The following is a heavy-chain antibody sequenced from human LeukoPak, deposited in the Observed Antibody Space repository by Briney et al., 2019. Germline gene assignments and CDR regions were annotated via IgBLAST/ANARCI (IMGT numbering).Heavy chain of an antibody. CDR1: GFTFSSYW. CDR2: IKSDGSST. Sequence: PGGSLRLSCVASGFTFSSYWMHWVRQAPGKGLVWVSRIKSDGSSTSYADSVKGRFTISRDNAKNTLYLQMNSLRAEDTAVYYCAKSWVDSGTSPELDYWGQGTLVTVSS. J-gene: IGHJ4*02. V-gene: IGHV3-74*01. D-gene: IGHD4-23*01. CDR3: AKSWVDSGTSPELDY.